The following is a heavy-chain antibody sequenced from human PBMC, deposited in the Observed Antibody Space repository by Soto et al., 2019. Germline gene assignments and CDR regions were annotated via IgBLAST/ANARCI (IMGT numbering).Heavy chain of an antibody. CDR1: GNTHTIYF. CDR2: INSVSGGT. CDR3: ARGGSYYAH. V-gene: IGHV1-2*02. Sequence: QVQLVQSAAEVKQPGASVRVSCKASGNTHTIYFIHWLRQAPGQGLEWMGWINSVSGGTNYAPRFRGRVSMTRDTSSATAFMDLSGLRSDDTAVYYCARGGSYYAHWGQGTLVTVSS. J-gene: IGHJ4*02. D-gene: IGHD3-16*01.